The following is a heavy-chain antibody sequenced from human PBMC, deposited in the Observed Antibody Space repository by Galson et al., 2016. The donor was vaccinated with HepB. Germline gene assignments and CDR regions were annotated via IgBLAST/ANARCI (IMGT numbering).Heavy chain of an antibody. D-gene: IGHD6-13*01. V-gene: IGHV3-23*01. Sequence: SLRLSCAASGITFSRYAMNWVRQAPGKGLEWVSTITDSGGSTYLADSVRGRFTISRDNSKSTLYLQMNSLRAEDTAVYYCARDGSSRSSPNGFDIWGQGTMVTVSS. CDR2: ITDSGGST. CDR1: GITFSRYA. CDR3: ARDGSSRSSPNGFDI. J-gene: IGHJ3*02.